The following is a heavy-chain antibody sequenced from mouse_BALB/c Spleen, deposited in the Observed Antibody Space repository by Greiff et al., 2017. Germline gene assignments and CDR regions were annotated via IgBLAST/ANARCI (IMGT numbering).Heavy chain of an antibody. CDR2: IYPGDGDT. Sequence: QVQLQQSGAELVRPGYSVKLSCKASGYAFSSYWMNWVKQRPGPGLGWIGQIYPGDGDTNYNGKFKGKATLTADKSSSTAYMQLSSLTAADSAVYFCAGKSDYYDSSPAWFAYWGQGTLVTVSA. J-gene: IGHJ3*01. D-gene: IGHD1-1*01. V-gene: IGHV1-80*01. CDR1: GYAFSSYW. CDR3: AGKSDYYDSSPAWFAY.